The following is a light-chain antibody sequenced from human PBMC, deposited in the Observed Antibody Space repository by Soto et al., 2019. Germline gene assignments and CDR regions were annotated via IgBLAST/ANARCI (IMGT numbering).Light chain of an antibody. CDR2: DTS. J-gene: IGKJ5*01. Sequence: EIVLTQSPGTLSLSPGERATLSCRTSQSVSNNYLAWYQQKPGQAPRLLIYDTSSRATGVPDRYSASGSGTDFTLTISRLEPEDFAVFFCQQYGTSEIIFGQGTRLESK. CDR3: QQYGTSEII. V-gene: IGKV3-20*01. CDR1: QSVSNNY.